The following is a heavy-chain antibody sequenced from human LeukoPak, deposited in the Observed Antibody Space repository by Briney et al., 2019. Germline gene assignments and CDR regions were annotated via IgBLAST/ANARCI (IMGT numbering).Heavy chain of an antibody. CDR3: AKLNVGSSSWYDFFDY. Sequence: PGGSLRLSCAASGFTFSSYAMSWVRQALGKGLEWVSVISGSSGSIYYADSVKGRFTISRDKSKNTMYLQMNSLRAEDTAVYYCAKLNVGSSSWYDFFDYWGQGTLVTVSS. J-gene: IGHJ4*02. D-gene: IGHD6-13*01. CDR2: ISGSSGSI. CDR1: GFTFSSYA. V-gene: IGHV3-23*01.